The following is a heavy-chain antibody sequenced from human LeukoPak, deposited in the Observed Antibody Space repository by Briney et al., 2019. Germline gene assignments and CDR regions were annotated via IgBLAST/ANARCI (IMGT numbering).Heavy chain of an antibody. CDR1: GYTFTGYY. CDR2: INPNSGGT. CDR3: ARTLDHSSSWYEGDYFDY. D-gene: IGHD6-13*01. J-gene: IGHJ4*02. Sequence: ASVKVSCKASGYTFTGYYMHWVRQAPGQGLEWMGWINPNSGGTNYAQKFQGRVTMTRDTSISTAYMELSRLRSDDTAVYYCARTLDHSSSWYEGDYFDYWGQGTLVTVSS. V-gene: IGHV1-2*02.